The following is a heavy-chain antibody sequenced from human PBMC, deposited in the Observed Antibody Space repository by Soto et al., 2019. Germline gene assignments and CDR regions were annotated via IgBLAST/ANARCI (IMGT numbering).Heavy chain of an antibody. J-gene: IGHJ6*03. CDR3: ARINIVATINEGDYYYYYYMDV. Sequence: SETLSLTCTVSGGSISSYYWSWIRQPPGKGLEWIGYIYYSGSTNYNPSLKSRVTISVDTSKNQFSLKLSSVTAADTAVYYCARINIVATINEGDYYYYYYMDVWGKGTTVTVSS. CDR2: IYYSGST. CDR1: GGSISSYY. D-gene: IGHD5-12*01. V-gene: IGHV4-59*08.